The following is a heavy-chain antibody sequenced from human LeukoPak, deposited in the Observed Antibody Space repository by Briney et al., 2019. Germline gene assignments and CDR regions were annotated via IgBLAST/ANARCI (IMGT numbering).Heavy chain of an antibody. V-gene: IGHV3-33*01. D-gene: IGHD3-22*01. Sequence: PGGSLRLSCAASGFTFSSYGMHWVRQAPGKGLEWVAVIWYDGSYKYYADSVKGRFTISRDNSKNTLYLQMNSLRAEDTAVYYCARDSTAYYDSSGYYLNTIDYWGQGTLVTVSS. J-gene: IGHJ4*02. CDR1: GFTFSSYG. CDR3: ARDSTAYYDSSGYYLNTIDY. CDR2: IWYDGSYK.